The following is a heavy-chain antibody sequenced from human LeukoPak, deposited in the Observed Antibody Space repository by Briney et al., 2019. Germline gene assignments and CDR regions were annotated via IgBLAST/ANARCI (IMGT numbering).Heavy chain of an antibody. Sequence: ASVKVSCKASGYTFTGYFMHWVRQAPGQGLEWMGIITPSGGSTTYAQKFQGRVTMTRDTSTSTVYMELSSLRSEDTAVYYCARDGGPYSRIDYWGQGTLVTVSS. J-gene: IGHJ4*02. D-gene: IGHD3-16*01. CDR3: ARDGGPYSRIDY. CDR1: GYTFTGYF. CDR2: ITPSGGST. V-gene: IGHV1-46*01.